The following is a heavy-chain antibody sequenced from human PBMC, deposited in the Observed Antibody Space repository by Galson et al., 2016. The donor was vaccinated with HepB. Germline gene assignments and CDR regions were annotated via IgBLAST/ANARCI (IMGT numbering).Heavy chain of an antibody. CDR2: ISGRDGRT. D-gene: IGHD5-12*01. Sequence: SLRLSCAASGFTFRSFAMSWVRQDPGKGLEWVSVISGRDGRTYYADSVKGRFTISRDISKNTLYLQMNSLRAEDTAVDYCAKVRGYGGHQGGHYYYGMDVWGQGTKVSVSS. J-gene: IGHJ6*02. CDR3: AKVRGYGGHQGGHYYYGMDV. CDR1: GFTFRSFA. V-gene: IGHV3-23*01.